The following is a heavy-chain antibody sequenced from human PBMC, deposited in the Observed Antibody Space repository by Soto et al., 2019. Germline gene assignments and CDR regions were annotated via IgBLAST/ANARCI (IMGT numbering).Heavy chain of an antibody. CDR3: GAGTITDYYYYMDV. J-gene: IGHJ6*03. D-gene: IGHD1-1*01. CDR1: GFTFSSYS. CDR2: ISSSSSYI. V-gene: IGHV3-21*01. Sequence: GGSLRLSCAASGFTFSSYSMNWVRQAPGKGLEWVSSISSSSSYIYYADSVKGRFTISRDNAKNSLYLQMNSLRAEDTAVYYCGAGTITDYYYYMDVWGKGTTVTVSS.